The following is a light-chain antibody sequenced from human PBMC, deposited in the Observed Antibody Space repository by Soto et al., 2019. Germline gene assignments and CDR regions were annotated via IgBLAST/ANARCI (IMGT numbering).Light chain of an antibody. V-gene: IGLV3-1*01. Sequence: SYELTQPPSVSVSPGQTASITCSGDKLGDKYACWYQQKPGQSPVLVIYQDSKRPSGIPERFSGSNSGNTATLTISGTQAMDEADYYCQASDISTGVFGGGTKLTVL. J-gene: IGLJ2*01. CDR3: QASDISTGV. CDR2: QDS. CDR1: KLGDKY.